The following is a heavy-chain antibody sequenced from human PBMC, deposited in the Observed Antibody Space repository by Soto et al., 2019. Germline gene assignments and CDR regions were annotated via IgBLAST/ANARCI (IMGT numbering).Heavy chain of an antibody. D-gene: IGHD3-10*01. V-gene: IGHV3-23*01. CDR1: GFTFSGYA. J-gene: IGHJ6*03. CDR3: AKSMVRGVIDYYYYYMDV. Sequence: PGGSLRLSCAASGFTFSGYAMSWVRQAPGKGLEWVSAISGSGGSTYYADSVKGRFTISRDNSKNTLYLQMNSLRAEDTAVYYCAKSMVRGVIDYYYYYMDVWGKGTTVTVSS. CDR2: ISGSGGST.